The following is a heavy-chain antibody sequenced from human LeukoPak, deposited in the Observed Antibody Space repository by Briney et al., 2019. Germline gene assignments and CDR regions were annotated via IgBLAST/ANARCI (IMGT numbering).Heavy chain of an antibody. V-gene: IGHV4-39*01. Sequence: SETLSLTCTVSGGSISNSSYYWGWIRQPPGKGLEWIGSIYYSGSTCYNPSLKSRVTIPVDTSKNQFSLKLSSVTAADTAVYYCARHYYDSSGSYVFDYWGQGTLVTVSS. J-gene: IGHJ4*02. CDR3: ARHYYDSSGSYVFDY. CDR2: IYYSGST. CDR1: GGSISNSSYY. D-gene: IGHD3-22*01.